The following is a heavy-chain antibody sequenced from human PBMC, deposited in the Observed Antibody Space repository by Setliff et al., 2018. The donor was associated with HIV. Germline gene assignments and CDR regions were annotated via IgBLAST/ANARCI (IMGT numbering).Heavy chain of an antibody. CDR1: GFTFSSYV. D-gene: IGHD5-18*01. CDR2: ISSNGGST. Sequence: GGSLRLSCSASGFTFSSYVMHWVRQAPGKGLEYVSAISSNGGSTYYADSVKGRFTISRDNSKNTLYLQMSSLRAEDTAIYYCAKMHTAMDPDTFDIWGQGTMVTVSS. V-gene: IGHV3-64D*09. CDR3: AKMHTAMDPDTFDI. J-gene: IGHJ3*02.